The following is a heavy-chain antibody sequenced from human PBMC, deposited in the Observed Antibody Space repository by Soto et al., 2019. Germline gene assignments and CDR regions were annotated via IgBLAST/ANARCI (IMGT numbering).Heavy chain of an antibody. CDR2: INSDGSST. CDR1: GFTFCSYW. V-gene: IGHV3-74*01. J-gene: IGHJ6*02. D-gene: IGHD4-4*01. Sequence: PGGSLRLSCAASGFTFCSYWMHWVRQAPGKGLVWVSRINSDGSSTSYADSVKGRFTISRDNAKNTLYLQMNSLRAEDTAVYYCARDKADDYSLYYYYGMDVWGQGTTVTVSS. CDR3: ARDKADDYSLYYYYGMDV.